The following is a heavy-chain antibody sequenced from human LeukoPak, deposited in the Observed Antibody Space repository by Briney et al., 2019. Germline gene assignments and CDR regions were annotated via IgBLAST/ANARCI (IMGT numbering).Heavy chain of an antibody. CDR1: GYTFTGYY. CDR2: INPNSGGT. Sequence: ASVKVSCKASGYTFTGYYMHWVRQAPGQGLEWMGWINPNSGGTNYAQKFQGRVTMTRDTSISTAYMELSRLRCDDTTVYYCASAARWELLDYFDYWGQGTLVTVSS. J-gene: IGHJ4*02. V-gene: IGHV1-2*02. D-gene: IGHD1-26*01. CDR3: ASAARWELLDYFDY.